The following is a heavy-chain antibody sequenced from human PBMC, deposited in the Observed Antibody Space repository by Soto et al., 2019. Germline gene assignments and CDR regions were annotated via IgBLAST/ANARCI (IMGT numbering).Heavy chain of an antibody. J-gene: IGHJ3*02. CDR3: ASPPPDCSSTSCYRAYAFDI. D-gene: IGHD2-2*01. Sequence: EVQLVESGGGLVQPGGSLRLSCAASGFTVSSNYMSWVRQAPGKGLEGVSVIYSGGSTYYADSVKGRFTISRDNSKNTLYLQMNGLSAEDTAVYYCASPPPDCSSTSCYRAYAFDIWGQGTMVTVSS. V-gene: IGHV3-66*01. CDR1: GFTVSSNY. CDR2: IYSGGST.